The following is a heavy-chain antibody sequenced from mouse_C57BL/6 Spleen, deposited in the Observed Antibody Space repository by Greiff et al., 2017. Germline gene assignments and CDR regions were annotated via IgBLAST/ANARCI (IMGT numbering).Heavy chain of an antibody. Sequence: QVHVKQPGAELVKPGASVKMSCKASGYTFTSYWITWVKQRPGQGLEWIGDIYPGSGSTNYNEKFKSKATLTVDTSSSTAYMQLSSLTSEDSAVYYCARGGYYADYWGQGTTLTVSS. J-gene: IGHJ2*01. CDR2: IYPGSGST. D-gene: IGHD2-1*01. V-gene: IGHV1-55*01. CDR3: ARGGYYADY. CDR1: GYTFTSYW.